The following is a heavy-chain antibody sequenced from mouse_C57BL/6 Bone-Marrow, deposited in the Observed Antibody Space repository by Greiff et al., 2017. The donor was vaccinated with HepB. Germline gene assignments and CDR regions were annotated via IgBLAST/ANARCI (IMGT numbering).Heavy chain of an antibody. J-gene: IGHJ1*03. Sequence: EVKLMESGGGLVQPGGSLSLSCAASGFTFTDYYMSWVRQPPGKALEWLGFIRNKANGYTTEYSASVKGRFTISRDNSQSILYLQMNALRAEDSATYYCARYILRYWYFDVWGTGTTVTVSS. CDR3: ARYILRYWYFDV. CDR1: GFTFTDYY. V-gene: IGHV7-3*01. D-gene: IGHD1-1*01. CDR2: IRNKANGYTT.